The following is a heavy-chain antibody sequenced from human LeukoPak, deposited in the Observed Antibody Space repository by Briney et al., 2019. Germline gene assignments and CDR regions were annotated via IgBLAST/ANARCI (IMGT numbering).Heavy chain of an antibody. CDR1: GGSISSYY. CDR3: ARHLKAGMVFDP. CDR2: IYSSGNT. Sequence: SENLSLTCTVSGGSISSYYWSWIRQPPGKGLEWIGYIYSSGNTNYNPSLKSRVTISVGTSKNLFSLKLSSVTAADTAVYYCARHLKAGMVFDPWGQGTLVTVSS. V-gene: IGHV4-4*09. D-gene: IGHD2-8*01. J-gene: IGHJ5*02.